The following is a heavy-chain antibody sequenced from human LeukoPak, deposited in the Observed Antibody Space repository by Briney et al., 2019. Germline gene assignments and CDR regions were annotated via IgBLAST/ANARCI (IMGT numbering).Heavy chain of an antibody. CDR1: GYSFTSFG. Sequence: ASVKVSCKASGYSFTSFGISWVRQAPGQGLEWIGWISGYNGDANYARSLQGRITMTRDTSTSTAYMELRSLRSDDTAVYYCAREGGKIEVGYCDLWGQGTLVTVSS. J-gene: IGHJ4*02. CDR2: ISGYNGDA. V-gene: IGHV1-18*04. D-gene: IGHD3-22*01. CDR3: AREGGKIEVGYCDL.